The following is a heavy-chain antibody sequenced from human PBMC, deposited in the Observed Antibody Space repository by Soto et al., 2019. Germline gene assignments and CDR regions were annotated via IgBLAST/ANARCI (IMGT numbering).Heavy chain of an antibody. CDR3: ARDPDEVVGTDYHYYGMDV. CDR2: ILPVLGTT. J-gene: IGHJ6*01. V-gene: IGHV1-69*10. Sequence: PVPSLKFSFKASGGTSSNYGVSSVRQAPGQVPAPMGGILPVLGTTTYARNFQGRITITADKSTSTVYMELTSLRSDDTATYYCARDPDEVVGTDYHYYGMDVWEQGAMVTVSS. CDR1: GGTSSNYG. D-gene: IGHD1-26*01.